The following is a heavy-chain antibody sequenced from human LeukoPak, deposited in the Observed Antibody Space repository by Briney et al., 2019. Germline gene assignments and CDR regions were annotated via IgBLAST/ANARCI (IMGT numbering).Heavy chain of an antibody. Sequence: GGSLRLSCAASGFTFSSHAMSWVRLAPGKALEWVSHISGSGGSTYYADSVKGRFTISRDNSKNTLYLQMNSLSAEDTAVYYCAKAYGSGSYYHFDYWGQGTLVTVSS. J-gene: IGHJ4*02. CDR2: ISGSGGST. V-gene: IGHV3-23*01. D-gene: IGHD3-10*01. CDR3: AKAYGSGSYYHFDY. CDR1: GFTFSSHA.